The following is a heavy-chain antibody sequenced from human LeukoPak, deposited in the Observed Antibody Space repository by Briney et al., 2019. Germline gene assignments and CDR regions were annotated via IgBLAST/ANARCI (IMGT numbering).Heavy chain of an antibody. CDR1: GGTFSIYA. V-gene: IGHV1-69*01. D-gene: IGHD6-13*01. J-gene: IGHJ4*02. CDR2: IIPIFGTA. CDR3: ARETAAGTFGY. Sequence: SVKVSFKASGGTFSIYAISWVRQAPGQGREWMGGIIPIFGTANYAQKFQGRVTITADESTSTAYMELSSLRSEDTAVYYCARETAAGTFGYWGQGTLVTVSS.